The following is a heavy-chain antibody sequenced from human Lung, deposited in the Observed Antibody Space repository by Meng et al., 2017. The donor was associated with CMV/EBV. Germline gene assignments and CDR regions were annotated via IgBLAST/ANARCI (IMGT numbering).Heavy chain of an antibody. V-gene: IGHV4-34*01. J-gene: IGHJ5*02. Sequence: SETXSLTCAVYGGSFSGYYWSWIRQPPGKGLEWIGEINHSGSTNYNPSLKSRVTISVDTSKNQFSLKLSSVTAADTAVYYFARAWYYDFLAEKSNNWFDPWXQGTLVTVSS. CDR1: GGSFSGYY. D-gene: IGHD3-3*01. CDR2: INHSGST. CDR3: ARAWYYDFLAEKSNNWFDP.